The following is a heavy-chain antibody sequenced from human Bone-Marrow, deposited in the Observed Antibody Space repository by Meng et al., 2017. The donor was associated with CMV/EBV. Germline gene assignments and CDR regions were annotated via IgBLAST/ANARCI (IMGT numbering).Heavy chain of an antibody. CDR1: GGSISSSSYY. CDR2: IYYSGST. CDR3: ARGGPDFWSGYPLAGYYYYGMDV. D-gene: IGHD3-3*01. V-gene: IGHV4-39*07. Sequence: GSLRLSCTVSGGSISSSSYYWDWIRQPPGKGLEWIGSIYYSGSTYYNPSLKSRVTISVDTSKNQFSLKLSSVTAADTAVYYCARGGPDFWSGYPLAGYYYYGMDVWGQGTTVTVSS. J-gene: IGHJ6*02.